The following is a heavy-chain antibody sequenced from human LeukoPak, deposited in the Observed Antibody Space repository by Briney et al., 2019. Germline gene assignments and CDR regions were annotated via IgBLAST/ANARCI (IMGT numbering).Heavy chain of an antibody. V-gene: IGHV4-59*04. CDR1: GGSISSYY. CDR3: ARLNVLWFGPPFVRPEYFDY. Sequence: SETLSLTCTVSGGSISSYYWSWIRQPPGKGLEWIGYIYYSGSTYYNPSLKSRVTISVDTSKNQFSLKLSSVTAADTAVYYCARLNVLWFGPPFVRPEYFDYWGQGTLVTVSS. D-gene: IGHD3-10*01. CDR2: IYYSGST. J-gene: IGHJ4*02.